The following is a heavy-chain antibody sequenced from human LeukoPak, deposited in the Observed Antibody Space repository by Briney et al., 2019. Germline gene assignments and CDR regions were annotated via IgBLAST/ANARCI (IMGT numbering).Heavy chain of an antibody. Sequence: GRSLRLSCAASGVTFGGNAMPWVRQAPGKGLELVSGMSWNSGSIGYSDSVKGRFTISRVNAKNSLYLQMNSLIAEDMAFDYCSRASTAFDYWGQGTLVTVSS. CDR3: SRASTAFDY. CDR1: GVTFGGNA. V-gene: IGHV3-9*03. J-gene: IGHJ4*02. CDR2: MSWNSGSI.